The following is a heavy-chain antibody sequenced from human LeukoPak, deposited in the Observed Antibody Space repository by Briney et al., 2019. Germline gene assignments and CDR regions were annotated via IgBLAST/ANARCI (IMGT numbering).Heavy chain of an antibody. D-gene: IGHD1-1*01. CDR3: ANLRGTKEPYYYYGMDV. CDR2: IIPILGIA. V-gene: IGHV1-69*04. J-gene: IGHJ6*02. CDR1: VGTFSSYA. Sequence: SVKVSCKASVGTFSSYAISWVRQAPGQGVEWMGRIIPILGIANYAQKFQGRVTITADKSTSTAYMELSSLRSEDTAVYYCANLRGTKEPYYYYGMDVWGQGTTVTVSS.